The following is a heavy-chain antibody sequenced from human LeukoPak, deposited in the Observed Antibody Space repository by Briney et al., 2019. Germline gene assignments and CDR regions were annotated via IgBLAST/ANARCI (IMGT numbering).Heavy chain of an antibody. V-gene: IGHV3-33*01. CDR3: ARDLGSGWHQTFYGLDV. Sequence: GKSLRLSCAASGFTFSRYGIHWVRQSPNKGLEWVAVIWHDGTIEYYADSVKGRFTISRDNSKNTMYLQMNSLRVEDTAVYYCARDLGSGWHQTFYGLDVWGRGTTVTVS. J-gene: IGHJ6*02. CDR2: IWHDGTIE. D-gene: IGHD6-19*01. CDR1: GFTFSRYG.